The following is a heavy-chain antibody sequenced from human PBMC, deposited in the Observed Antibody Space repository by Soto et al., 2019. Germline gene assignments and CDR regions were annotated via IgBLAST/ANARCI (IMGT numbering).Heavy chain of an antibody. CDR3: ARPGDSSSWCFDY. J-gene: IGHJ4*02. V-gene: IGHV3-33*01. Sequence: PGGSLRLSCAASGFTFSSYGMHWVRQAPGKGLEWVAVIWYDGSNKYYADSVKGRFTTSRDNSKNTLYLQMNSLRAEDTAVYYCARPGDSSSWCFDYWGQGTLVTVSS. CDR2: IWYDGSNK. D-gene: IGHD6-13*01. CDR1: GFTFSSYG.